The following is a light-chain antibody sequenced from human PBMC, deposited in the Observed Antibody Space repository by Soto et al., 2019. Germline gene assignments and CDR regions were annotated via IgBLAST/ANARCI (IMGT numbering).Light chain of an antibody. V-gene: IGLV2-14*01. J-gene: IGLJ1*01. CDR1: SSDVGGYDY. Sequence: QSALTQPASVSGSPGQSITISCTGTSSDVGGYDYVSWYQHHPGKAPKLIIFEVSDRPSGVSNRFSGSKSGNTASLTISGLQVEDEADYYCTSYATSSPDVFGTGTQLTVL. CDR3: TSYATSSPDV. CDR2: EVS.